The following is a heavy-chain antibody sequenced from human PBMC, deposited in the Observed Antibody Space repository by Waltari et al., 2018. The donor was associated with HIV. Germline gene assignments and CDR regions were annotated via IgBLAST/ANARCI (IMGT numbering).Heavy chain of an antibody. D-gene: IGHD2-15*01. CDR2: ISYGGSNK. V-gene: IGHV3-30*01. CDR1: GFTFSSSA. J-gene: IGHJ5*02. Sequence: QVHLVESGGGVVQPGRSLRLPCAASGFTFSSSAINWVRQAPGKGLEWVELISYGGSNKYYADSVKGRFTISRDNSKNTLYLQMNSLRAEDTSVYYCARDTGYCSFGSCSYNWLDPWGQGTLVSVSS. CDR3: ARDTGYCSFGSCSYNWLDP.